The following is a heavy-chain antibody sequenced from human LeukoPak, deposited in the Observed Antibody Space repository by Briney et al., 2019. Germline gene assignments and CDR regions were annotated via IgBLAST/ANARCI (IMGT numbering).Heavy chain of an antibody. J-gene: IGHJ3*02. CDR1: GGSISSGSYY. CDR3: ARPQPVWFGELEDAFDI. Sequence: SQTLSLTCTVSGGSISSGSYYWSCIRQPAGKGLEWIGRIYTSGSTNYNPSLKSRVTISVDTSKNQFSLKLSSVTAADTAVYYCARPQPVWFGELEDAFDIWGQGTMVTVSS. V-gene: IGHV4-61*02. CDR2: IYTSGST. D-gene: IGHD3-10*01.